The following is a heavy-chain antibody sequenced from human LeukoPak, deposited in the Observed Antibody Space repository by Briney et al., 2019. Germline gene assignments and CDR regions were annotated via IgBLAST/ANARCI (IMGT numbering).Heavy chain of an antibody. V-gene: IGHV4-30-4*01. D-gene: IGHD3-22*01. CDR3: ARAFTPYYYDSSGLYYFDY. CDR2: IYYSGST. Sequence: SETLSLTCTVSGGSISSGDYSWSWIRQPPGKGLEWIGYIYYSGSTYYNPSLKSRVTISVDTSKNQFSVKLSSVTAADTAVYYCARAFTPYYYDSSGLYYFDYWGQGTLVTVSS. CDR1: GGSISSGDYS. J-gene: IGHJ4*02.